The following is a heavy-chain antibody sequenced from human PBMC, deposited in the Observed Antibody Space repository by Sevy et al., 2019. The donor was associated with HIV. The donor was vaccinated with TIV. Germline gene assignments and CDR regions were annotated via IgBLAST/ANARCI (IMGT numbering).Heavy chain of an antibody. V-gene: IGHV4-38-2*01. D-gene: IGHD2-2*01. Sequence: KQSQTLSLTCAVSGYSISSGYYWGWIRQPPGKGLEWIGSIYHSGSTYYNPSLKSRVTISVDTSKNQFSLKLSSVTAADTAVYYCARASRDIVVVPAAMEGFDYWGQGTLVTVSS. CDR3: ARASRDIVVVPAAMEGFDY. CDR1: GYSISSGYY. J-gene: IGHJ4*02. CDR2: IYHSGST.